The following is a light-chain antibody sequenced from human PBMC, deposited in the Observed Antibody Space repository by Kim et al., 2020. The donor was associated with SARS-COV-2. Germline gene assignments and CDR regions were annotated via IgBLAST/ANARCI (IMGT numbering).Light chain of an antibody. CDR2: GKN. V-gene: IGLV3-19*01. J-gene: IGLJ2*01. CDR1: SHRSYY. Sequence: VALGQTVRITCQGDSHRSYYATWDQQKPGQAPILGIYGKNNRPSGIPDRFSGSSSGNTASLTITGTQAGDEADYYSNSRDSNDNVVFGGGTQLTVL. CDR3: NSRDSNDNVV.